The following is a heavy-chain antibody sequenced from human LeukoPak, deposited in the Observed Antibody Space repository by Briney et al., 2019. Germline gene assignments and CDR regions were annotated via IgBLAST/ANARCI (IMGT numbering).Heavy chain of an antibody. CDR2: ISGSGGST. CDR1: GFTFSSYA. D-gene: IGHD3-3*01. CDR3: AKVPAYYDFWSGYYTDYYYYMDV. Sequence: GGSLRLSCAASGFTFSSYAMSWVRQAPGKGLEWVSAISGSGGSTYYADSVKGRFTISRDNTKNTLYLQMNSLRAEDTAVYYCAKVPAYYDFWSGYYTDYYYYMDVWGKGTTVTVSS. J-gene: IGHJ6*03. V-gene: IGHV3-23*01.